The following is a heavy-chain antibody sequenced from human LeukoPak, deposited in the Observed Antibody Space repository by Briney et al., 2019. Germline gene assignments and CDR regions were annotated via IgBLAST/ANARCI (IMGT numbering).Heavy chain of an antibody. CDR2: ISSSSSYI. Sequence: PGGSLRLSCAASGFTFSSYSMNWVRQAPGKGLEWVSSISSSSSYIYYADSVKGRFTISRDNAKNSLYLQMNSLRAEDTAVYYCARDGYYYDSSGYYSINGMDVWGQGTTVTVFS. V-gene: IGHV3-21*01. D-gene: IGHD3-22*01. CDR3: ARDGYYYDSSGYYSINGMDV. J-gene: IGHJ6*02. CDR1: GFTFSSYS.